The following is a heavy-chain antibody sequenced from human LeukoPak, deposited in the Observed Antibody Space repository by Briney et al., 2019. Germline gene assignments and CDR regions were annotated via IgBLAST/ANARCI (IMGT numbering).Heavy chain of an antibody. V-gene: IGHV3-30*18. D-gene: IGHD3-10*01. J-gene: IGHJ4*02. CDR2: ISYDGSNK. Sequence: GRPLRLSCAASGFTFSSYDMHWLRHAPGKGLEGVADISYDGSNKYYADSVKGRFTISRDNSKSTLYLQMNSLRAEDTAVYYCAKGGRWFGELISSGFGDYWGQGTPVTVSS. CDR1: GFTFSSYD. CDR3: AKGGRWFGELISSGFGDY.